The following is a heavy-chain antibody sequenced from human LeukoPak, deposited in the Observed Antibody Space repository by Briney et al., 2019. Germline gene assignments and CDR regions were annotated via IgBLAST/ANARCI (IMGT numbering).Heavy chain of an antibody. J-gene: IGHJ4*02. CDR1: GDFMSDNNYY. CDR3: ARNHSSGWFDY. D-gene: IGHD6-19*01. V-gene: IGHV4-38-2*01. Sequence: PSETLSLTCAVSGDFMSDNNYYWGWIRQPPGKGLEWIGSIYHSGSTYYNPSLKSRVTISVDTSKNQFSLKLSSVTAADTAVYYCARNHSSGWFDYWGQGTLVTVSS. CDR2: IYHSGST.